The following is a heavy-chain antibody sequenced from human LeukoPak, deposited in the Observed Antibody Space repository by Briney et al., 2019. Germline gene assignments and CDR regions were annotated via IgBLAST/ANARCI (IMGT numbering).Heavy chain of an antibody. V-gene: IGHV4-34*01. CDR3: ASSVGSTDY. CDR1: GEALSKYY. D-gene: IGHD1-26*01. J-gene: IGHJ4*02. Sequence: SETLSLTCAVYGEALSKYYWTWIRQSPGKGLEWIGEVNHRGSTNLNPSLKSRVTLSVDTSKHQFSLRLTSVTAADAAVYYCASSVGSTDYWGQGTLVTVSS. CDR2: VNHRGST.